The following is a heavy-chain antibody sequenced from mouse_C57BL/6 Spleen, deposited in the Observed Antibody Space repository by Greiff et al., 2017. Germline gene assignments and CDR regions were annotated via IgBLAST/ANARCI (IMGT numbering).Heavy chain of an antibody. CDR1: GYSFTDYN. CDR3: ARSGYGYDEDFDY. Sequence: EVQLQESGPELVKPGASVKISCKASGYSFTDYNMNWVKQSNGKSLEWIGVINPNDGTTSYNQKFKGKATLTVDQSSSTAYMQLNSLTSEDSAVYYGARSGYGYDEDFDYWGQGTTLTVSS. J-gene: IGHJ2*01. V-gene: IGHV1-39*01. D-gene: IGHD2-2*01. CDR2: INPNDGTT.